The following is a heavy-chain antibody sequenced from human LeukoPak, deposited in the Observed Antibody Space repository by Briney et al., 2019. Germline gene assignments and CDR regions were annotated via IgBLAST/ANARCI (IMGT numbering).Heavy chain of an antibody. V-gene: IGHV1-69*05. CDR3: ARDPSAPDFVDY. D-gene: IGHD1-14*01. CDR1: GGTFSSYA. Sequence: SVKVSCKASGGTFSSYAISWVRQAPGQGLEWMGRIIPIFGTANYAQKFQGRVTITTDESTSTAYMVLSSLRSEDTAVYYCARDPSAPDFVDYWGQGTLVTVSS. CDR2: IIPIFGTA. J-gene: IGHJ4*02.